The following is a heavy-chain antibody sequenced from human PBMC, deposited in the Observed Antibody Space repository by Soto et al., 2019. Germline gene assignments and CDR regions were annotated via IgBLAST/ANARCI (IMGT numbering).Heavy chain of an antibody. CDR2: ISYYGTNE. V-gene: IGHV3-30*18. D-gene: IGHD1-26*01. J-gene: IGHJ4*02. Sequence: QVQLVESGGGVVQPGRSLRLSCEASGFTFSGYGMHWVRQAPGKGLEWVAVISYYGTNEYYEDSVKARFTISRDNSKNPLYLQMNSLRIEDTAVYFCAKEDTSGRYSLAYWGQGSQVTVA. CDR3: AKEDTSGRYSLAY. CDR1: GFTFSGYG.